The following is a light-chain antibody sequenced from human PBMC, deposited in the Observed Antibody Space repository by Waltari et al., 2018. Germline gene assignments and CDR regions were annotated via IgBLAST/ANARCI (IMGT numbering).Light chain of an antibody. J-gene: IGLJ1*01. CDR3: CSYVSNTYV. CDR2: EGT. V-gene: IGLV2-23*01. Sequence: QSALTQPASVSGSPGQSITISYTGTTGDAWTYNLVSWYQQHPGKAPKLIIFEGTKRPSGVSNRFFASKSGNTASLTISGLQADDEADYHCCSYVSNTYVFGTGTKVTVL. CDR1: TGDAWTYNL.